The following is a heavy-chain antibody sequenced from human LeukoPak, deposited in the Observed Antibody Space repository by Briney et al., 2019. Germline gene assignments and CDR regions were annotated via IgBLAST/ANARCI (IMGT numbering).Heavy chain of an antibody. D-gene: IGHD6-19*01. CDR3: AKEWWAYSSGWYLYYFDY. J-gene: IGHJ4*02. Sequence: PGGSLRLSCAASGFTFSSYAMRWVREAPGRGLEGVSAISGSGGITYYADSVKRRFTISRDNSKNTLYLQMDSLRDEDTAVYYCAKEWWAYSSGWYLYYFDYWGQGTLVTVSS. CDR2: ISGSGGIT. CDR1: GFTFSSYA. V-gene: IGHV3-23*01.